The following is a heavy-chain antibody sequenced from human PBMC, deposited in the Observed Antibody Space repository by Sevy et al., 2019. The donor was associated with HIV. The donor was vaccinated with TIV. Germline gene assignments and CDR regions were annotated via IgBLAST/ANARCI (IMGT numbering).Heavy chain of an antibody. D-gene: IGHD3-3*01. J-gene: IGHJ4*02. Sequence: GGSLRLSCAASGFAFSSYAMSWVRQAPGKGLEWVSAISGSGGSTYYADSVKGRFTISRDNSKNTLYLQMNSLRAEDTAVYYCAKNDFWSGYPIDYWGQGTLVTVSS. CDR2: ISGSGGST. CDR1: GFAFSSYA. CDR3: AKNDFWSGYPIDY. V-gene: IGHV3-23*01.